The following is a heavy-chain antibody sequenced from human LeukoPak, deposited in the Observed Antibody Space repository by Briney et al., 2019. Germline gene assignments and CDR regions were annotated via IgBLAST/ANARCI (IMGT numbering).Heavy chain of an antibody. CDR1: GYSFTSYD. J-gene: IGHJ4*02. V-gene: IGHV1-8*01. Sequence: GASVKVSCKASGYSFTSYDINWVRQATGQGPEWIGWMNPSSGNTGYAQRFQGRVTMTRDTSTSTAYLELSSLPSDDTAVYYCAAHTYYYSSGSFGHWGQGTLVTVSS. CDR3: AAHTYYYSSGSFGH. CDR2: MNPSSGNT. D-gene: IGHD3-10*01.